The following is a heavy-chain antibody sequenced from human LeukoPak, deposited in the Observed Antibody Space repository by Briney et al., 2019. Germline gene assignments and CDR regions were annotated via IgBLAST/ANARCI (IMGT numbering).Heavy chain of an antibody. V-gene: IGHV1-2*02. D-gene: IGHD2-21*01. CDR3: AVAPGDY. CDR1: GYAFTDYY. J-gene: IGHJ4*02. CDR2: INPNSDYT. Sequence: ASVKVSCKASGYAFTDYYIHWVRQAPGQGLEWMGWINPNSDYTFYAQKFQGRVTLTRDTSISTVYMELTTLTSDDTALYYCAVAPGDYWGQGTLVTVSS.